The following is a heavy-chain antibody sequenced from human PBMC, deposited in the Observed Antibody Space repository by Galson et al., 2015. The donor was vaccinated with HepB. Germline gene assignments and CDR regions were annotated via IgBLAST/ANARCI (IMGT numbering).Heavy chain of an antibody. Sequence: SLRLSCAASGFTFSSYGMHWVRQAPGKGLEWVAVISYDGSNKYYADSVKGQFTISRDNSKNTLYLQMNSLRAEDTAVYYCARDLSFRESSWGQGTLVTVSS. CDR1: GFTFSSYG. CDR3: ARDLSFRESS. CDR2: ISYDGSNK. J-gene: IGHJ5*02. V-gene: IGHV3-30*03. D-gene: IGHD3-10*01.